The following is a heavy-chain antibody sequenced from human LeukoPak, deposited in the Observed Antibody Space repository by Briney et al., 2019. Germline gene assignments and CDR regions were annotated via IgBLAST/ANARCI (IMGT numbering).Heavy chain of an antibody. CDR1: GFTFSSYA. D-gene: IGHD2-21*01. J-gene: IGHJ4*02. V-gene: IGHV3-74*01. Sequence: GGSLRLSCAASGFTFSSYAMSWVRQVPGKGLVWVARIKSDGGGIIYADSVKGRFAISRDNPRNTLYLQMNSLSGEDTAVYYCARERGVSHPFDYWGQGTLVTVSS. CDR2: IKSDGGGI. CDR3: ARERGVSHPFDY.